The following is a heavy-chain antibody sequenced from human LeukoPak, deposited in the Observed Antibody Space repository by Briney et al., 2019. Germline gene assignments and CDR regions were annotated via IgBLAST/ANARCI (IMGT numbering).Heavy chain of an antibody. CDR1: GFTFSGCA. J-gene: IGHJ6*02. Sequence: GGSLRFSCEASGFTFSGCAASWGRQAPGKGLEWVSGFGTDGNTHYAESVRGRFDISRDTSKTTVYLQTNSLRAEDTALYYYSRDINYWVDMDVWGQGTTVTVS. CDR3: SRDINYWVDMDV. D-gene: IGHD5-24*01. V-gene: IGHV3-23*01. CDR2: FGTDGNT.